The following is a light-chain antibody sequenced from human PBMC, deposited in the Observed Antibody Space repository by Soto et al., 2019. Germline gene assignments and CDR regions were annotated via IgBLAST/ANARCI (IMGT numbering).Light chain of an antibody. CDR1: QSVSHN. J-gene: IGKJ2*01. Sequence: EILLTQSPATLSVSPGERATLSCRASQSVSHNLAWYQQKPGQAPRLLFYGASTRATGIPARFSGSGSGTDFTLTISSLQSEDFAVYDCQQSNNWPYTFGQGTKLEI. CDR3: QQSNNWPYT. CDR2: GAS. V-gene: IGKV3-15*01.